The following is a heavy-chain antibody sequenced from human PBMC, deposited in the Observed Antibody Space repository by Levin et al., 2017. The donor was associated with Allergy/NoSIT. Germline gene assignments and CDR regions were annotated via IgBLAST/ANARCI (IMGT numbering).Heavy chain of an antibody. CDR3: ARGDSSNWYGF. CDR1: GYNFNNYW. J-gene: IGHJ5*01. V-gene: IGHV5-51*01. CDR2: IYPGNSET. Sequence: HGESLKISCKGSGYNFNNYWIGWVRQKPGKGLEWMGIIYPGNSETRYSPSFQGQVTISADKSISTAYLQWSSLKASDTAMYFCARGDSSNWYGFWGQGTLITVSS. D-gene: IGHD2-21*02.